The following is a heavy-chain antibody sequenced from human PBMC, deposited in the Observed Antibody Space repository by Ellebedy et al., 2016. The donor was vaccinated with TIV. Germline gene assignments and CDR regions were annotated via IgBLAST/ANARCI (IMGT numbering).Heavy chain of an antibody. J-gene: IGHJ6*02. Sequence: SETLSLXXAVYGGPFSGYFWSWIRQPPGKGLEWIGEINHSGSTNYNPSLKSRLTISVDTTKKRFSLKLSSVTAADTAVYYCARVGDYYGSGKYGLDVWGQGTTVSVSS. D-gene: IGHD3-10*01. CDR2: INHSGST. CDR3: ARVGDYYGSGKYGLDV. CDR1: GGPFSGYF. V-gene: IGHV4-34*01.